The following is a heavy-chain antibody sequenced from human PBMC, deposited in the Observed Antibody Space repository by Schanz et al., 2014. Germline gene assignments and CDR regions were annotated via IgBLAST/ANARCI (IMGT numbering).Heavy chain of an antibody. CDR1: RLNFNNAW. V-gene: IGHV3-15*01. Sequence: EVQLEESGGGLVKPGGSLKLSCAASRLNFNNAWMHWVRQAPGKGLGWVGRIKGQFDGETADYGAAVRGRFPLSRDDSQNTLYLQMNTLESEDTGVYYCATGSISNVRYWFTGLDVWGQGTTVIVS. CDR3: ATGSISNVRYWFTGLDV. CDR2: IKGQFDGETA. D-gene: IGHD2-15*01. J-gene: IGHJ6*02.